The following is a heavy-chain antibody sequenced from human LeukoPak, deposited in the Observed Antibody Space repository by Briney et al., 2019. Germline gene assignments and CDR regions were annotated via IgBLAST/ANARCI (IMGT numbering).Heavy chain of an antibody. J-gene: IGHJ4*02. CDR2: ISYDGSNK. Sequence: GRSLRLSCAASGFTFSSYAMHWVRQAPGKGLEWVAVISYDGSNKYYADSVKGRFTISRDNSKNTLYLQMNSLRAEDTAVYYCARGRIRPLDYWGQGTLVTVSS. D-gene: IGHD1-1*01. CDR3: ARGRIRPLDY. CDR1: GFTFSSYA. V-gene: IGHV3-30*04.